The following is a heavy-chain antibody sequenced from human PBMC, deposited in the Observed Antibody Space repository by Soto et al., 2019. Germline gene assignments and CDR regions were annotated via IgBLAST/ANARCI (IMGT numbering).Heavy chain of an antibody. V-gene: IGHV1-46*01. D-gene: IGHD3-10*01. J-gene: IGHJ6*02. CDR2: IKLIGSRT. CDR3: ARDYPPGPGGMDV. Sequence: ASVKVSCKASGYTSTSSYMHWVRQAPGQGREWMGIIKLIGSRTSYAEKFQGGVTMTRDTSTSTVYMELSSLRSEDTAVYYCARDYPPGPGGMDVWGQGTRVTVSS. CDR1: GYTSTSSY.